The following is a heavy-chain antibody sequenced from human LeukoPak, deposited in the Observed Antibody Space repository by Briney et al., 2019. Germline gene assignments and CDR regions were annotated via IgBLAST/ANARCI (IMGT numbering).Heavy chain of an antibody. J-gene: IGHJ2*01. V-gene: IGHV4-30-4*01. CDR1: DGSISSGDSH. D-gene: IGHD7-27*01. CDR2: IFYSGNI. CDR3: ARAPGVAEVGRLDL. Sequence: SQTLSLTCTVSDGSISSGDSHWSWIRQPPGKGLEWIGYIFYSGNIYYNPSLKSRLTISLDMSKNQFSLKLSSVTAADTAVYYCARAPGVAEVGRLDLWGRGTLLTVFS.